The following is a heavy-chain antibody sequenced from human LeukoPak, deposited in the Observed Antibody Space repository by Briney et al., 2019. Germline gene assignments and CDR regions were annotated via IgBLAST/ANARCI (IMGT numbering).Heavy chain of an antibody. D-gene: IGHD2-2*02. J-gene: IGHJ3*02. CDR2: IIPILGIA. CDR1: GGTFSSYA. Sequence: SVKVSCKASGGTFSSYAISWVRQAPGQGLEWMGRIIPILGIANYAQKFQGRVTITADKSTSTAYMELSSLRSEDTAVYYCQIDCSSTSCYKGNAFDIWGQGTMVTVSS. CDR3: QIDCSSTSCYKGNAFDI. V-gene: IGHV1-69*04.